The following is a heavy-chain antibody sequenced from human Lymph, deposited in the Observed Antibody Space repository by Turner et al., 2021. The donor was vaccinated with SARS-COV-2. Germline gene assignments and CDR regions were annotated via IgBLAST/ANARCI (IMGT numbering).Heavy chain of an antibody. CDR3: ARVGPSGGTTEN. CDR2: ISSGGSTI. CDR1: GFTFSDYY. D-gene: IGHD1-26*01. V-gene: IGHV3-11*01. Sequence: QVQLVESGGGLVKPGGSLRLSCAAAGFTFSDYYMSWIRQAPGKGLEWVSYISSGGSTIYYADSVKGRFTISRDNAKNSLYLQMNTRGAEDTAVYYCARVGPSGGTTENWGQGTLVTVSS. J-gene: IGHJ4*02.